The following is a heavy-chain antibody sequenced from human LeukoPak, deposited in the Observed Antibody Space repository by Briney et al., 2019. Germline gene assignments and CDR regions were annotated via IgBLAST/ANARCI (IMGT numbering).Heavy chain of an antibody. CDR1: GDSVTTISAA. V-gene: IGHV4-59*08. J-gene: IGHJ4*02. CDR2: LYSSGTT. D-gene: IGHD3-10*01. Sequence: SQTLSLTCAISGDSVTTISAAWNWIRQPPGKALEWIGYLYSSGTTYYNPSLKSRVTISLDTSRNQFSLKLRSVTASDTAVYYCARQGVRGQYLVHFDYWGQGTLLTVSS. CDR3: ARQGVRGQYLVHFDY.